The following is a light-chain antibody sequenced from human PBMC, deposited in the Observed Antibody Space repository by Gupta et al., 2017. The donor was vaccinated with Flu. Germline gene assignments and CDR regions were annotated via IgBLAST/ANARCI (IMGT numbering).Light chain of an antibody. CDR2: WAS. CDR1: QSVLYSSNNKNY. J-gene: IGKJ2*01. Sequence: EIGMSQSPGSLAVSLGERATINCKSSQSVLYSSNNKNYLAWYQQKPGQPPKLLIYWASTRESGVPDRFSGSGSGTDFTLTISSLQAEDVAVYYCQQYYSTSYTFGQGTKLEIK. V-gene: IGKV4-1*01. CDR3: QQYYSTSYT.